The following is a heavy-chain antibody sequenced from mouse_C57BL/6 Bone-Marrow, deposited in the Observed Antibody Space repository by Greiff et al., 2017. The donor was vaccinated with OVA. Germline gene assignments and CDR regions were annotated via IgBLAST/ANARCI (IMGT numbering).Heavy chain of an antibody. D-gene: IGHD2-5*01. CDR2: IYPGSGST. CDR3: AIRLNYDAYYSNYDFDY. V-gene: IGHV1-55*01. Sequence: VQLQQPGAELVKPGASVKMSCKASGYTFTSYWITWVKQRPGQGLEWIGDIYPGSGSTNYNEKFKSKATLTVDTSSSTAYMQLSSLTSEDSAVYYCAIRLNYDAYYSNYDFDYWGQGTTLTVSS. CDR1: GYTFTSYW. J-gene: IGHJ2*01.